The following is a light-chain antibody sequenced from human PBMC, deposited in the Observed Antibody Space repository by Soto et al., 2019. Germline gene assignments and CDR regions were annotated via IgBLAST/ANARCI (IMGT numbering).Light chain of an antibody. Sequence: QSALTQPASVSGSPGQSVTISCTGTSSDVGFYNYVSWYQLHPAKAPKLMIYDVSSRPSGVSDRFSGSKSGNTASLTISGLQAEDEADYFCSSYTGSSTPIFGGGTKVTVL. CDR3: SSYTGSSTPI. CDR2: DVS. J-gene: IGLJ2*01. CDR1: SSDVGFYNY. V-gene: IGLV2-14*03.